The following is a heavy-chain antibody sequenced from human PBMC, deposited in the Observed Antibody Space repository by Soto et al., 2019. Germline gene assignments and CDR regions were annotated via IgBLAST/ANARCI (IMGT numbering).Heavy chain of an antibody. V-gene: IGHV3-30-3*01. CDR3: AREGGGGIQLWPAFDY. J-gene: IGHJ4*02. D-gene: IGHD5-18*01. Sequence: GGSLRLSCAASGFTFSSYAMHWVRQAPGKGLEWVAVISYDGSNKYYADSVKGRFTISRDNSKNTLYLQMNSLRAEDTAVYYCAREGGGGIQLWPAFDYWGQGTLVTVSS. CDR1: GFTFSSYA. CDR2: ISYDGSNK.